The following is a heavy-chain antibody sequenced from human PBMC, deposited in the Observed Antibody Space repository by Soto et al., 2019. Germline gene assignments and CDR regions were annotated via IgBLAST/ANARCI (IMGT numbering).Heavy chain of an antibody. CDR2: ISGSGNST. V-gene: IGHV3-23*01. J-gene: IGHJ3*02. D-gene: IGHD5-18*01. CDR3: AKGLEIDTSDVFDN. CDR1: GFTFSSYA. Sequence: GGSLRLSCAASGFTFSSYAVNCVRQARWKGLEWVSAISGSGNSTYYADSVKGRFTISRDNANNTLYLQMNSLRAEDTAVYDCAKGLEIDTSDVFDNWGQGTMVTVSS.